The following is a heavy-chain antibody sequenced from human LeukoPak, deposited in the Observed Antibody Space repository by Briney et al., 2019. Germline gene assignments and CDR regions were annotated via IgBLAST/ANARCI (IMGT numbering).Heavy chain of an antibody. Sequence: SETLSLTCTVSGYSISSGYYWGWIRPPPGKGLEWIGSIYHSGSTYYNPSLKSRVTISVDTSKNQFSLKLSSVTAADTAVYYCASRGVLAYCGGDCYSELWGQGTLVTVSS. J-gene: IGHJ4*02. CDR3: ASRGVLAYCGGDCYSEL. CDR1: GYSISSGYY. CDR2: IYHSGST. D-gene: IGHD2-21*02. V-gene: IGHV4-38-2*02.